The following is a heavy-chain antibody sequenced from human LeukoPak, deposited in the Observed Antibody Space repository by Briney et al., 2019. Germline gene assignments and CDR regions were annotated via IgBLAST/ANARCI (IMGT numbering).Heavy chain of an antibody. CDR1: GFTFSTSA. CDR2: ISGSGDST. J-gene: IGHJ4*02. D-gene: IGHD2-2*01. Sequence: GGSLRHSCAASGFTFSTSAMSWVRQAPGKGLEWVSGISGSGDSTYYVDSVKGRFTISRDNSKSTLYLHMNSLRAEDTAIYYCAKQRSEVPVAASNYWGQGTLVTVSS. CDR3: AKQRSEVPVAASNY. V-gene: IGHV3-23*01.